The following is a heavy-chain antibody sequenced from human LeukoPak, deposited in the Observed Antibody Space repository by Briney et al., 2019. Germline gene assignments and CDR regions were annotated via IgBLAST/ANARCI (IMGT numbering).Heavy chain of an antibody. CDR3: ARRPSGWLVLYYYYGMGV. D-gene: IGHD6-19*01. Sequence: SETLSLTCTVSGGSISSSSYYWGWIRQPPGKGLEWIGSIYYSGSTYYNPSLKSRVTISVDTSKNQFSLKLSSVTAADTAVYYCARRPSGWLVLYYYYGMGVWGQGTTVTVSS. CDR1: GGSISSSSYY. J-gene: IGHJ6*02. V-gene: IGHV4-39*01. CDR2: IYYSGST.